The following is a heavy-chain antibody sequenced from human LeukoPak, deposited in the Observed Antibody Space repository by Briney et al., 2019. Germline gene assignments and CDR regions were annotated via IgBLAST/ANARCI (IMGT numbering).Heavy chain of an antibody. J-gene: IGHJ5*02. CDR3: MRDYMGWFDP. V-gene: IGHV3-30-3*01. CDR1: GFSLSNFQ. D-gene: IGHD3-10*01. CDR2: ISLDGSTE. Sequence: GGPLRLSCVASGFSLSNFQMYWVRQAPGKGLEWVSIISLDGSTEFYADSVKGRFTISRDTASNTMHLEVNNLRIEDTAVYYCMRDYMGWFDPWGQGSLVTVSS.